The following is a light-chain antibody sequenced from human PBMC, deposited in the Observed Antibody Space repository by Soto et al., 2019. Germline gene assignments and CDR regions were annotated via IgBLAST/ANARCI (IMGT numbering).Light chain of an antibody. J-gene: IGLJ2*01. CDR3: QTWGTGIHVV. CDR2: LNSDGSH. Sequence: QPVLTQSPSASASLGASVKLTCTLSSGHSSYSIAWHQQRPEKGPRYLMKLNSDGSHSKGDGIPDRFSGSSSGAERYLTISRLQSEDEADYYYQTWGTGIHVVFGGGTKLTVL. V-gene: IGLV4-69*01. CDR1: SGHSSYS.